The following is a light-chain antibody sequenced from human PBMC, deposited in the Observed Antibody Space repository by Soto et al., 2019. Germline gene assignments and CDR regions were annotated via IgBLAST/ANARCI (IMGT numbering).Light chain of an antibody. CDR1: SSDVGAYGY. CDR2: EVT. J-gene: IGLJ1*01. CDR3: SSYSSSSTLYV. Sequence: QSVLTQPASVSGSPGQSITISCTGTSSDVGAYGYVSWYQQHPGKAPQLMIYEVTNRPSGISYRFSGSKSGNTASLTISGLQAEDEADYYCSSYSSSSTLYVFGTGTKAPS. V-gene: IGLV2-14*01.